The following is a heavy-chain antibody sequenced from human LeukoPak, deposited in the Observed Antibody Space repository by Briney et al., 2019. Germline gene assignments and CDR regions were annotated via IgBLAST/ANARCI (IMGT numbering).Heavy chain of an antibody. Sequence: GGSLRLSCAASGFTFSTFAMIWVRQPPGKGLEWVANIKKDGSEKYYVDSVKGRFTISRDNAKTSLYLQMNSLRAEDTAVYYCARHLSGVTGYTYGRGIDYWGQGTLVTVSS. CDR1: GFTFSTFA. CDR2: IKKDGSEK. J-gene: IGHJ4*02. D-gene: IGHD5-18*01. V-gene: IGHV3-7*01. CDR3: ARHLSGVTGYTYGRGIDY.